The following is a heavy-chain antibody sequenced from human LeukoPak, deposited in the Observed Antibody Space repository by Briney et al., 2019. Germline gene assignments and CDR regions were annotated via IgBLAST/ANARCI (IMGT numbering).Heavy chain of an antibody. Sequence: GGSLRLSCAASGFTFSTHSMNWVRQAPGKGLEWVANIKEDGSLTFYVDSVKGRFTISRDNAKNSLYLQMNSLRVDDTAVYYCARDRGYKAFDIWGQGTMVTVSS. D-gene: IGHD5-18*01. CDR1: GFTFSTHS. CDR3: ARDRGYKAFDI. V-gene: IGHV3-7*03. J-gene: IGHJ3*02. CDR2: IKEDGSLT.